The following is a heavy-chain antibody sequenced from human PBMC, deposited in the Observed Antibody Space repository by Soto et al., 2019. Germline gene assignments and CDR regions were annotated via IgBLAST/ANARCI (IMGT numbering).Heavy chain of an antibody. CDR2: IWYDGSNK. CDR1: GFTFSSYG. D-gene: IGHD2-21*02. J-gene: IGHJ6*02. Sequence: GSLRLSCAASGFTFSSYGMHWVRQAPGKGLEWVAVIWYDGSNKYYADSVKGRFTISRDNSKNTLYLQMNSLRAEDTAVYYCAKVVTLHYYGMEVWGQGTTVTVSS. V-gene: IGHV3-30*02. CDR3: AKVVTLHYYGMEV.